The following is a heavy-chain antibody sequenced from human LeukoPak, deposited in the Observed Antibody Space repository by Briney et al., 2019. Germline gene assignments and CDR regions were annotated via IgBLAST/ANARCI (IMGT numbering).Heavy chain of an antibody. Sequence: ASVSVSCTASGYTFTNYGISRVRQAPGQGLEGRGWISTNSDIRTYAQTLQGRFTMTPDTATTTAYIELNNLTFDDTAVYYCARDWDAMNNCFDPWGQGTPVTVSS. CDR3: ARDWDAMNNCFDP. CDR2: ISTNSDIR. V-gene: IGHV1-18*01. D-gene: IGHD1-26*01. J-gene: IGHJ5*02. CDR1: GYTFTNYG.